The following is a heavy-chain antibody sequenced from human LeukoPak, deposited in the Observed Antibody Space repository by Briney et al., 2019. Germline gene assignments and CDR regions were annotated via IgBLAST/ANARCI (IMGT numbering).Heavy chain of an antibody. CDR1: GGPFSGYY. CDR3: ASQVGTPLDY. Sequence: SETLSLTCAVYGGPFSGYYWSWIRQPPGKGLEWIGEINHSGSTNYNPSLKSRVTISVDTSKNQFSLKLSSVTAADTAVYYCASQVGTPLDYWGQGTLVTVSS. CDR2: INHSGST. J-gene: IGHJ4*02. D-gene: IGHD1-26*01. V-gene: IGHV4-34*01.